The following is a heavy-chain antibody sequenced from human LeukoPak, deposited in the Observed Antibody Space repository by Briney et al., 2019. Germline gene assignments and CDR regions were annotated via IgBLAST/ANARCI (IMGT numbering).Heavy chain of an antibody. CDR1: GFKFDDYG. V-gene: IGHV3-20*04. CDR3: ARWLTAIGWFPANY. CDR2: MNWNGKSI. Sequence: SGGSLRLSCAASGFKFDDYGMSWVRKGPGKGLEWVSGMNWNGKSIGYADSVQGRFTISRDNAKNLLYLRMNSLRVEDTALYYCARWLTAIGWFPANYWGQGTLVTVSS. J-gene: IGHJ4*02. D-gene: IGHD6-19*01.